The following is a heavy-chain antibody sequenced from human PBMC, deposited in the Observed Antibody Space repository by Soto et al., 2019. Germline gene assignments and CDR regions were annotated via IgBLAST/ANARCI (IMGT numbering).Heavy chain of an antibody. V-gene: IGHV1-18*01. CDR2: INYIIDYT. D-gene: IGHD3-9*01. CDR1: GYTFTNYG. CDR3: ARASYFGPTPGPFDS. Sequence: QVQLVQSGAEVKKPGASVKVSCKASGYTFTNYGFSWVRQAPGQGLEWLGWINYIIDYTKYAQKLQDRVTLTADTSASTADMELRDLISDDTAVYYCARASYFGPTPGPFDSLGQGTMVTVSS. J-gene: IGHJ3*02.